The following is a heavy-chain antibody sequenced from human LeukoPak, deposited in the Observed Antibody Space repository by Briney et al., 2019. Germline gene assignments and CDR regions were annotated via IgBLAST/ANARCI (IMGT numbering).Heavy chain of an antibody. J-gene: IGHJ5*02. Sequence: GGSLRLSCAASGFTLSDYHMNWVRQAPGKGLEWLSSITTISHYIYYAGAVRGRFTISRDNAKNSLYLQMDSLRGEDTAVYYCARSGGPGTYHQLRYNWFDPWGQGTLVTVSS. CDR3: ARSGGPGTYHQLRYNWFDP. CDR2: ITTISHYI. D-gene: IGHD3-10*01. V-gene: IGHV3-21*01. CDR1: GFTLSDYH.